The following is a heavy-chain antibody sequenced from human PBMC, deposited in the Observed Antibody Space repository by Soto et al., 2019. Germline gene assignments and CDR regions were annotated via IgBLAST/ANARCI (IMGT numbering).Heavy chain of an antibody. CDR2: INPSGGRT. D-gene: IGHD2-21*01. CDR1: GYVFTSYD. CDR3: ARAGINWLDP. Sequence: ASVKVSCKASGYVFTSYDVHWVRQAPGQGLEWMGIINPSGGRTEYAQKFQGRVTMTSDTSTSTVYMELRTLTSEDTAVYYCARAGINWLDPWGQGTQVTVSS. J-gene: IGHJ5*02. V-gene: IGHV1-46*01.